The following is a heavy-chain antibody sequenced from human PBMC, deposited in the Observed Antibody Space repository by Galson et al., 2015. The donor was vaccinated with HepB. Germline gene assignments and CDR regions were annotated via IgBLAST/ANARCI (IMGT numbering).Heavy chain of an antibody. CDR2: ISAYNGNT. J-gene: IGHJ3*02. V-gene: IGHV1-18*04. Sequence: SVKVSCKASGYTFTSYGISWVRQAPGQGLEWMGRISAYNGNTNYAQKLQGRVTMTTDTSTSTAYMELRSLRSDDTAVYYCARPRIVGATDDAFDIWGQGTMVTVSS. CDR1: GYTFTSYG. CDR3: ARPRIVGATDDAFDI. D-gene: IGHD1-26*01.